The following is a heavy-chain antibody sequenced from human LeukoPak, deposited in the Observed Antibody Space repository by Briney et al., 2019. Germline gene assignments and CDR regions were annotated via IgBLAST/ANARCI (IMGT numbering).Heavy chain of an antibody. J-gene: IGHJ4*02. CDR2: INHSGST. CDR1: GGSISSSSYY. Sequence: SETLSLTCTVPGGSISSSSYYWSWIRQPPGKGLEWIGEINHSGSTNYNPSLKSRVTISVDTSKNQFSLKLSSVTAADTAVYYCARRAKYDYVWGSYRSPFDYWGQGTLVTVSS. CDR3: ARRAKYDYVWGSYRSPFDY. V-gene: IGHV4-39*07. D-gene: IGHD3-16*02.